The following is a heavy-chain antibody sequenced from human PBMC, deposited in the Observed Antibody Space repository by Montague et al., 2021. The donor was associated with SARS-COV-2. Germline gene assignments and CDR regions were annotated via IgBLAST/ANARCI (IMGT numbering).Heavy chain of an antibody. V-gene: IGHV3-23*03. D-gene: IGHD6-19*01. Sequence: SLRLSCAASGFTFNNYAMNWVRQAPGKGLEWVSVISSGGRSTSYADSVKGRFTISRDNSKDTLYLQMYSLRPEDTAIYYCAKDPVPVAGRYFDYWGQGTLVTVSS. CDR3: AKDPVPVAGRYFDY. CDR2: ISSGGRST. CDR1: GFTFNNYA. J-gene: IGHJ4*02.